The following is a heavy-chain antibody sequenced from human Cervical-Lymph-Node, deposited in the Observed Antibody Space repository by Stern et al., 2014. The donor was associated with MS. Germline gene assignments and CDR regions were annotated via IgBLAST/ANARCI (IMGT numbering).Heavy chain of an antibody. Sequence: QLQLQESGPGLVKPSQTLSLTCTVSDGSISSAGYYWTWSRQHPGKGLEWIGYIHYSGTTYYNPSLTSRVTISVDTSKNQFSLRLSSVTAADTALYYCARSDRLWGSFDYWGQGTLVTVSS. V-gene: IGHV4-31*03. CDR2: IHYSGTT. J-gene: IGHJ4*02. CDR3: ARSDRLWGSFDY. D-gene: IGHD3-16*01. CDR1: DGSISSAGYY.